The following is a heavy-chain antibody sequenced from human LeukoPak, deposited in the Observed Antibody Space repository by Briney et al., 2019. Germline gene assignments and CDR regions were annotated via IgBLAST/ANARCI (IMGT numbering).Heavy chain of an antibody. J-gene: IGHJ4*02. CDR1: GYIFTSYG. D-gene: IGHD3-22*01. Sequence: ASVKVSCKASGYIFTSYGISWVRQAPGQGLEWMGWINVHNGYTRYAQKFQGRVTMTTDTSTSTAYMDLRSLRSDDTAVYYCARDMRHYRNYDSTGYYFNFEYWGQGTLVTVSP. CDR2: INVHNGYT. CDR3: ARDMRHYRNYDSTGYYFNFEY. V-gene: IGHV1-18*01.